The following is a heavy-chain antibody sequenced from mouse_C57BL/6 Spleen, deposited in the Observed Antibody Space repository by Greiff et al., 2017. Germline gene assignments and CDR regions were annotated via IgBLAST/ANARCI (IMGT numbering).Heavy chain of an antibody. CDR3: ARRFVDYYDMDD. Sequence: EVQLQESGGGLVKPGGSLKLSCAASGFTFSDYGMHWVRQAPEKGLEWVAYISSGSSTIYYADTVKGRFTISRDNAKHTLYLQMTSLRSEDTAMYYCARRFVDYYDMDDWGQGTSVTVSS. CDR1: GFTFSDYG. V-gene: IGHV5-17*01. J-gene: IGHJ4*01. CDR2: ISSGSSTI.